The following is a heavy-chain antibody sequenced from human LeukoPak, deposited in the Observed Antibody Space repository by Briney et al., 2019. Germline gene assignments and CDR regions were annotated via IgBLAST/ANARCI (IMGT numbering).Heavy chain of an antibody. V-gene: IGHV1-69*05. CDR3: ARSSQNYFDY. CDR1: GGTFSSYA. Sequence: ASVKVSCXASGGTFSSYAISWVRQAHGQGLEWMAGIIPIFGTANYAQKFQGRVTITTDESTSTAYMELSSLRSEDTAVYYCARSSQNYFDYWGQGTLVTVSS. CDR2: IIPIFGTA. D-gene: IGHD3-10*01. J-gene: IGHJ4*02.